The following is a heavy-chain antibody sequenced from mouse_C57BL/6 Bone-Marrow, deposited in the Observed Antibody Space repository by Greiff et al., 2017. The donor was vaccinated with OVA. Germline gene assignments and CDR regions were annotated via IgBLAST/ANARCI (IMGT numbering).Heavy chain of an antibody. Sequence: VQLQQPGAELVKPGASVKLSCKASGYTFTSYWMHWVKQRPGQGLEWIGMIHPNSGSTNYNEKFKSKATLTVDKSSSTAYMQLSSLTSEDSAVYYCARWGDGYSFAYWDQGTLVTVSA. CDR3: ARWGDGYSFAY. D-gene: IGHD2-3*01. J-gene: IGHJ3*01. V-gene: IGHV1-64*01. CDR2: IHPNSGST. CDR1: GYTFTSYW.